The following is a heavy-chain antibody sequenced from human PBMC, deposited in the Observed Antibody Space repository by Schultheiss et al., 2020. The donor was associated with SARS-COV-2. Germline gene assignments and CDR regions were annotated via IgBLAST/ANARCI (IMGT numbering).Heavy chain of an antibody. D-gene: IGHD4-17*01. V-gene: IGHV4-39*07. CDR1: GGSISSGSYY. CDR3: ARGPTVTTYRWFDP. J-gene: IGHJ5*02. Sequence: SETLSLTCTVSGGSISSGSYYWSWIRKPPGKGLEWIGEINHSGSTNYNPSLKSRVTISVDTSKNQFSLKLSSVTAADTAVYYCARGPTVTTYRWFDPWGQGTLVTVAS. CDR2: INHSGST.